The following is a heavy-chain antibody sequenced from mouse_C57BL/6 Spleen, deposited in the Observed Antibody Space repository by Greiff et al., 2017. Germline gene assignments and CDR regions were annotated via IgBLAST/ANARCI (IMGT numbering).Heavy chain of an antibody. CDR1: GFTFSSYG. D-gene: IGHD1-1*01. J-gene: IGHJ2*01. CDR3: SRGDYYGSSCYFDY. Sequence: EVHLVESGGDFVKPGGSLKLSCAASGFTFSSYGMSWVRQTPDKRLEWVATISSGGSYTYYPDSVKGRFTISRDNAKNTLYLQLSSLKSEDTAMYYCSRGDYYGSSCYFDYWGQGTTLTVSS. CDR2: ISSGGSYT. V-gene: IGHV5-6*01.